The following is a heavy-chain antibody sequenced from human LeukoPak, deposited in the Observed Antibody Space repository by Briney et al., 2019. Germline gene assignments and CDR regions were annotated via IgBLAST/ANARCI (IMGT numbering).Heavy chain of an antibody. D-gene: IGHD3-22*01. Sequence: SETLSLTCAVYGGSFSGYYWSWIRQSPGEGLEWIGEMNHSGNTNYNPSLKSRVTISVDTSKSQFSLQLNCVTAADTAVYYCARANYYDSSGHYTSTDPFDYWGQGTLVSVSS. CDR1: GGSFSGYY. V-gene: IGHV4-34*01. J-gene: IGHJ4*02. CDR3: ARANYYDSSGHYTSTDPFDY. CDR2: MNHSGNT.